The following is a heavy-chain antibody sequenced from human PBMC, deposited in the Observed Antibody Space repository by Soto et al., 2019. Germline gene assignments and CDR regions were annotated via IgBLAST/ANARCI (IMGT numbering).Heavy chain of an antibody. Sequence: GASVKVSCKASGYTFTIYPMHWVRQAPGQRLERMGWINAGNGNTKYSQKFQGRVTITRDTSASTAYMELSSLRSEDTAVYYCARDSCGGDCSFGYWGQGTLVTVSS. CDR1: GYTFTIYP. D-gene: IGHD2-21*02. CDR2: INAGNGNT. CDR3: ARDSCGGDCSFGY. V-gene: IGHV1-3*01. J-gene: IGHJ4*02.